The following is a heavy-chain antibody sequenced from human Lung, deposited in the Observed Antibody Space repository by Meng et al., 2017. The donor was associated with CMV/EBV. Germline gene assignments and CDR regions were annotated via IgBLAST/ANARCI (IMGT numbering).Heavy chain of an antibody. D-gene: IGHD2-2*01. CDR1: GFTFSTYS. CDR3: ARDDCRGGYCSSTSYYYGMDV. J-gene: IGHJ6*02. V-gene: IGHV3-21*01. Sequence: GESLKISCAASGFTFSTYSMNWVRQAPGKGLEWVSSITSNSSYNYYADSVTGRFTISRDNTKNSLYLQMNSLRAEDTAVYFCARDDCRGGYCSSTSYYYGMDVWXQGTXVTVSS. CDR2: ITSNSSYN.